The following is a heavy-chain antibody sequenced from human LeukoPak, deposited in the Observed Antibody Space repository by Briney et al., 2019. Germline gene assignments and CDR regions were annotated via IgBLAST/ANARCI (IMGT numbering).Heavy chain of an antibody. Sequence: GSLRLSCAASGFTFSSYWMHWVRQAPGKGLVWVSRINSDGSSTSYADSVKGRFTISRDNAKNTLYLQMNSLRAEDTAVYYCAREGYLGAFDIWGQGTMVTVSS. CDR1: GFTFSSYW. CDR3: AREGYLGAFDI. V-gene: IGHV3-74*01. CDR2: INSDGSST. J-gene: IGHJ3*02. D-gene: IGHD1-1*01.